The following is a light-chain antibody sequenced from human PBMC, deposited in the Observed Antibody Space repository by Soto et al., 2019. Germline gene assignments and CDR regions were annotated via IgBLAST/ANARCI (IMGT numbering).Light chain of an antibody. CDR3: QSYDSSLSGSGV. CDR1: SSNIGAGYD. J-gene: IGLJ1*01. Sequence: SVLTRAGSVCRAPGQRVPISCTGSSSNIGAGYDVHWYQQLPGTAPKLLIYGNSNRPSGVPDRFSGSKSGTSASLAITGLQAEDEADYYCQSYDSSLSGSGVFGTGTKVTVL. V-gene: IGLV1-40*01. CDR2: GNS.